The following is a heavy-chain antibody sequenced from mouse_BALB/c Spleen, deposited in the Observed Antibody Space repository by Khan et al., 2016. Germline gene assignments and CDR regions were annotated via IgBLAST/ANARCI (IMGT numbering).Heavy chain of an antibody. J-gene: IGHJ3*01. CDR3: ARDYYGSSFCDY. D-gene: IGHD1-1*01. CDR2: INYSGGT. CDR1: GYSITSDYA. V-gene: IGHV3-2*02. Sequence: EVKLLESGPGLVKPSQSLSLTCTVTGYSITSDYAWNWIRQFPGDKLEWMAYINYSGGTRYNPSLKSRISITREPSKNQFFLQLNSGTTEDTATYYCARDYYGSSFCDYWGQGTLVAVSA.